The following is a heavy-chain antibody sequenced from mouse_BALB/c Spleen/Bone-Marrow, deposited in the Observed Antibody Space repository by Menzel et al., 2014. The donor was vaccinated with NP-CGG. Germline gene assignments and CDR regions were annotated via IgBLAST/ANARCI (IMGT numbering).Heavy chain of an antibody. CDR2: IDPSDSYT. CDR3: TRRGYYAMDY. J-gene: IGHJ4*01. V-gene: IGHV1S127*01. Sequence: VQLVESGAELVKPGASVKMYCKASGYTFTSYWMHWVKQRPGQGLEWIGVIDPSDSYTSYNQKFKGKATLTVDTSSSTAYMQLSSLTSEDSAVYYCTRRGYYAMDYWGQGTSVTVSS. CDR1: GYTFTSYW.